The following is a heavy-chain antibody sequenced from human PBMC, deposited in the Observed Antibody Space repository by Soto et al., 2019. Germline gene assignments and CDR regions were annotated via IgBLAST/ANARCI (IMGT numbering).Heavy chain of an antibody. CDR3: ARALRGVVVVAAREMDV. Sequence: QVQLQESGPGLVKPSETLSLTCSVSGGSISSDYWSWIRQPPGKGLEWIGYTYYTGSTNYNPSLTSRVTMAVATSKSQFSLNLRSVTAADTAVYYCARALRGVVVVAAREMDVWGQGTTVTVSS. D-gene: IGHD2-15*01. CDR2: TYYTGST. CDR1: GGSISSDY. J-gene: IGHJ6*02. V-gene: IGHV4-59*01.